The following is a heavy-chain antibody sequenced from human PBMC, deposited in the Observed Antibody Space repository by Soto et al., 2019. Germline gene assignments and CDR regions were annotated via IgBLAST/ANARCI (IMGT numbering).Heavy chain of an antibody. CDR2: ISGSGGST. Sequence: GGSLRLSCAASGFTFSSYAMSWVRQAPGKGLEWVSAISGSGGSTYYADSVKGRFTISRDNSKNTLYLQMNSLRAEDTAVYYCAKYLFLEWPTGHWAIDYWGQGTLVTVSS. D-gene: IGHD3-3*01. CDR1: GFTFSSYA. CDR3: AKYLFLEWPTGHWAIDY. V-gene: IGHV3-23*01. J-gene: IGHJ4*02.